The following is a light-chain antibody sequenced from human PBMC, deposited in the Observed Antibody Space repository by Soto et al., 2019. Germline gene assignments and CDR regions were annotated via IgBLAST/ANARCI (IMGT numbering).Light chain of an antibody. Sequence: QSALTQSASVSGSPGQSITISCTGTSSDVGGSDFVSWHQQHPGKAPKLMIYDVSKWPSGVSNRFSGSKSGNTASLTISGLQAEDEADYYCSSYTSSRSYVFGTGTKLTVL. J-gene: IGLJ1*01. CDR2: DVS. CDR3: SSYTSSRSYV. V-gene: IGLV2-14*01. CDR1: SSDVGGSDF.